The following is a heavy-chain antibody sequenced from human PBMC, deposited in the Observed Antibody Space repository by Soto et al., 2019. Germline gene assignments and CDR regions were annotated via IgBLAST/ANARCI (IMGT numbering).Heavy chain of an antibody. CDR1: GGSISSYY. CDR3: ARELAAAGFNWFDP. V-gene: IGHV4-59*01. D-gene: IGHD6-13*01. Sequence: SETLSLTCTVSGGSISSYYWSWIRQPPGKGLEWIGYIYYSGSTSYNPSLKSRVTISVDTSKNQFSLKLSSVTAADTAVYYCARELAAAGFNWFDPWGQGTLVTVSS. CDR2: IYYSGST. J-gene: IGHJ5*02.